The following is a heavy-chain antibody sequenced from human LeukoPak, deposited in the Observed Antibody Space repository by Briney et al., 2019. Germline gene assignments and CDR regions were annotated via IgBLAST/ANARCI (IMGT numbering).Heavy chain of an antibody. J-gene: IGHJ4*02. Sequence: GGSLRLSCAASGFTFSSYGMHWVRQAPGKGLDWVTIIWYDGSNKYYADSVKGRFTISRDNSKNTLYLQMNSLRAEDTAVYYCARERDYGGGFDYWGQGTLVIVSS. D-gene: IGHD4-17*01. CDR1: GFTFSSYG. CDR3: ARERDYGGGFDY. CDR2: IWYDGSNK. V-gene: IGHV3-33*01.